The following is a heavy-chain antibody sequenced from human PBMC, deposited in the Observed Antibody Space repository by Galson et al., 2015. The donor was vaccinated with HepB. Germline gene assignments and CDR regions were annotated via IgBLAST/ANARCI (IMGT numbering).Heavy chain of an antibody. CDR1: GFTFSSYG. D-gene: IGHD3-3*01. CDR2: ISYDGNNK. V-gene: IGHV3-30*18. J-gene: IGHJ6*02. CDR3: AKGPVQFLEWHYYYYYYGMDV. Sequence: SLRLSCAASGFTFSSYGLHWVRQAPGKGLEWVAVISYDGNNKYYADSLKGRFTISRDNSKNTLYLQMNSQRAEDTAVYYCAKGPVQFLEWHYYYYYYGMDVWGQGTTVTVSS.